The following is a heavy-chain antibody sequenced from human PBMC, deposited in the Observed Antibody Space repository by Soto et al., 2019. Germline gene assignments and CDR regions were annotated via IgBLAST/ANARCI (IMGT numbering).Heavy chain of an antibody. CDR3: AKDYYYDSSGNDAFDI. V-gene: IGHV3-23*01. J-gene: IGHJ3*02. D-gene: IGHD3-22*01. CDR2: ISGSGGST. Sequence: GGSLRLSCAASGFSFSSYAMSWVRQAPGKGLEWVSAISGSGGSTYYADSVKGRFTISRDNSKNTLYLQMNSLRAEDTAVYCCAKDYYYDSSGNDAFDIWGQGTMVTVSS. CDR1: GFSFSSYA.